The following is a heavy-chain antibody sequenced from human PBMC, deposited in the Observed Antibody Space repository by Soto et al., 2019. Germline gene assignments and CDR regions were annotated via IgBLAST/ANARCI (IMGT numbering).Heavy chain of an antibody. CDR1: GFTFSSYA. D-gene: IGHD5-12*01. CDR3: AKGRGGYDSGHKYYFDY. J-gene: IGHJ4*02. V-gene: IGHV3-23*01. Sequence: GGSLRLSCAASGFTFSSYAMSWVRQAPGKGLEWVSAISGSGGSTYYADSVKGRFTISRDNSKKTLYLQMNSLRAEDTAVYYCAKGRGGYDSGHKYYFDYWGQGTLVTVSS. CDR2: ISGSGGST.